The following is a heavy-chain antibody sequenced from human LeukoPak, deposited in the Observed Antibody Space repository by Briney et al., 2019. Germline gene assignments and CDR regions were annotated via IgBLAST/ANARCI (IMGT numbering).Heavy chain of an antibody. Sequence: AGGSLRLSCAASGFTVSSNYMSWVRQAPGKGPEWVSGISASGGSTYYADSVKGRFTISRDNSKNTLYLQMKSLRAEDTALYYCARPTVPIDYWGQGTLVTVSS. J-gene: IGHJ4*02. D-gene: IGHD4-17*01. CDR3: ARPTVPIDY. CDR1: GFTVSSNY. V-gene: IGHV3-23*01. CDR2: ISASGGST.